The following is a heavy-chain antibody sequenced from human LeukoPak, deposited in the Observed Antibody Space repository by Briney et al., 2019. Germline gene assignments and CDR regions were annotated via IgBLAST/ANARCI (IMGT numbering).Heavy chain of an antibody. D-gene: IGHD3-22*01. Sequence: SVKVSCKASGGTFSSYAISWVRQAPGQGLEWMGGITPIFGTANYAQKFQGRVTITADESTSTAYMELSSLRSEDTAVYYCARAWHYYDGSGLIFDYWGQGTLVTVSS. CDR1: GGTFSSYA. V-gene: IGHV1-69*13. J-gene: IGHJ4*02. CDR2: ITPIFGTA. CDR3: ARAWHYYDGSGLIFDY.